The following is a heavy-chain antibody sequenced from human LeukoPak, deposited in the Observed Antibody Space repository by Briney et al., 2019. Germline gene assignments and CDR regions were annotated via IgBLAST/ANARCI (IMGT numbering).Heavy chain of an antibody. J-gene: IGHJ4*01. Sequence: GGSLRLSCAASGFTFTSYGMTWVRQAPGQGLDWVSAISLTADTKFYADSVKGRFTISRDNSKNTVYLQMNSLRAEDTAVYYCAKGGPRDGYNDFDYWGHGTLVTVSS. D-gene: IGHD5-24*01. CDR2: ISLTADTK. CDR3: AKGGPRDGYNDFDY. CDR1: GFTFTSYG. V-gene: IGHV3-23*01.